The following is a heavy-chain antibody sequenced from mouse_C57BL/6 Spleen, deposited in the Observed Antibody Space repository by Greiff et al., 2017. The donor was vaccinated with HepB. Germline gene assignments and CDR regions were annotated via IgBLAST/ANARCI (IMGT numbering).Heavy chain of an antibody. CDR1: GYTFTSYW. CDR3: ARASDDKSAMDY. V-gene: IGHV1-55*01. CDR2: IYPGSGST. D-gene: IGHD2-3*01. Sequence: VQLQQSGAELVKPGASVKMSCKASGYTFTSYWITWVKQRPGQGLEWIGDIYPGSGSTNYNEKFKSKATLTVDTSSSTADMQLSSLTSEDSAVYYCARASDDKSAMDYWGQGTSVTVSA. J-gene: IGHJ4*01.